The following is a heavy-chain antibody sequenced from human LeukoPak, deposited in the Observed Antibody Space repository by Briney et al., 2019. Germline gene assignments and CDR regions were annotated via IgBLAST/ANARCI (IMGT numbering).Heavy chain of an antibody. V-gene: IGHV4-39*07. CDR1: GGSISSSSYY. CDR2: IYYSGST. D-gene: IGHD1-14*01. CDR3: ARMTAQRYLYYYMDV. Sequence: SETLSLTCTVSGGSISSSSYYWGWIRQPPGKGLEWIGSIYYSGSTYYNPSLKSRVTISVDTSKNQFSLKLNSVTAADTAVYYCARMTAQRYLYYYMDVWGKGTTVTISS. J-gene: IGHJ6*03.